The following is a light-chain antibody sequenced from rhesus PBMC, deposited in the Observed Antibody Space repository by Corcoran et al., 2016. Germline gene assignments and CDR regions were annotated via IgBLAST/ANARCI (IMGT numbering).Light chain of an antibody. CDR1: QSISSW. CDR3: LQYSSSLT. V-gene: IGKV1-22*01. Sequence: DIQMTQSPSSLSASVGDTVTITCRASQSISSWLDWYQQKPGKAPKILVYKASSLQSGVPSRYSGSGSGTDFTRTISSLQPEDFATYYCLQYSSSLTFGGGTKVEIK. J-gene: IGKJ4*01. CDR2: KAS.